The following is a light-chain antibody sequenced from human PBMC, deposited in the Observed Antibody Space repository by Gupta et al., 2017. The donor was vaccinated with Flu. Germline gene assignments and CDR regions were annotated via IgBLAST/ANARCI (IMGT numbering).Light chain of an antibody. CDR1: KLGDKY. V-gene: IGLV3-1*01. Sequence: SSELPQPPSVSVSPGQTASITCSGDKLGDKYACWNQQKPAQSPVLVIYKDSKRTAGRPVRFSGYNSGNTATLTISGTEAGDEDDYDWQAGDSSNAVFGGGTKLTVL. J-gene: IGLJ2*01. CDR2: KDS. CDR3: QAGDSSNAV.